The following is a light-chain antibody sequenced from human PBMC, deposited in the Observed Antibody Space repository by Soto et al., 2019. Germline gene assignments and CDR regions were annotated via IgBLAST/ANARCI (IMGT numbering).Light chain of an antibody. CDR1: QSVSGY. J-gene: IGKJ1*01. CDR3: QQYNNWLQT. CDR2: ADS. V-gene: IGKV3-15*01. Sequence: EIVLTQSPATLSLSPGETATLSCRASQSVSGYIGWYQQKPGQAPRLLIYADSNRATGTPARFSGSGSGTEFTLTISSVQSEDFAVYYCQQYNNWLQTFGQGTKVDI.